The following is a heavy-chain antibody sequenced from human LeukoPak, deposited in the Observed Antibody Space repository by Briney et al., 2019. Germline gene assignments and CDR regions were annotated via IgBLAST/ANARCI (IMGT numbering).Heavy chain of an antibody. Sequence: GGSLRLSCVASGFTFSSSAMSWVRQAPGKGLEWVSAIGGSGGSTYYADSVKGRVTISRANSKNTPYLQMNSLRDEATALNYFPKRALGSFYYFGCWGQRALVTVSS. CDR2: IGGSGGST. CDR3: PKRALGSFYYFGC. CDR1: GFTFSSSA. J-gene: IGHJ4*02. V-gene: IGHV3-23*01.